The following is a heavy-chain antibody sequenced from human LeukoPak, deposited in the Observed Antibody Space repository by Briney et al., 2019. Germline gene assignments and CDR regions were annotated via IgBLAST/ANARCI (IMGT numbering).Heavy chain of an antibody. CDR2: MNPNSGNT. J-gene: IGHJ5*02. Sequence: ASMQVSCKAFGYTFTSYGFNWVRQAPGQGLELVGWMNPNSGNTGYAQKFQGRVTMTRNTSISTAYMELSSLRSEDTVVHYCARDRESSSSVWFDPWGQGTLVTVSS. D-gene: IGHD6-6*01. CDR1: GYTFTSYG. V-gene: IGHV1-8*01. CDR3: ARDRESSSSVWFDP.